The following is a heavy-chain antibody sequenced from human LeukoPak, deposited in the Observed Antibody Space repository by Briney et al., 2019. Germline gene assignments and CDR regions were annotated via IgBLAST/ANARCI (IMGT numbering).Heavy chain of an antibody. J-gene: IGHJ4*02. CDR3: ASSADYDILTGSLDY. CDR1: GGSISNYY. D-gene: IGHD3-9*01. Sequence: SETLSLTCTVSGGSISNYYWSWIRQPPAKGLEWIGYIYYSGITNYNPSLKSRVTISVDTSKNQFSLKLSSVTAADTAVYFCASSADYDILTGSLDYWGQGTLVTVSS. CDR2: IYYSGIT. V-gene: IGHV4-59*01.